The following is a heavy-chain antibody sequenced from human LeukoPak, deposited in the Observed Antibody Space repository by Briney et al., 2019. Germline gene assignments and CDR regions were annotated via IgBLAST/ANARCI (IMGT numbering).Heavy chain of an antibody. J-gene: IGHJ4*02. CDR1: GDSVSSNNAT. Sequence: SQTLSLTCAISGDSVSSNNATWNWIRQSPSRGLEWLGRTYSTSKWYNDYAVSVKSRMTINPDTSKNQFSLHLNSVTPEDRAVYYCARRSNYFDYWGQGTLVTVSS. CDR3: ARRSNYFDY. V-gene: IGHV6-1*01. D-gene: IGHD3/OR15-3a*01. CDR2: TYSTSKWYN.